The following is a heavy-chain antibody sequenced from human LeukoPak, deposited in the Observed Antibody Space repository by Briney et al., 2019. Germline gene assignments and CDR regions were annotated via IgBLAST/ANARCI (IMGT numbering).Heavy chain of an antibody. CDR3: ARGGFDYYYMDV. CDR1: GGTYSNYG. CDR2: IIPIFATT. J-gene: IGHJ6*03. V-gene: IGHV1-69*13. Sequence: SVXXSCKASGGTYSNYGISWVRQAPAQGLEWMGGIIPIFATTNYAQRFQGRVTITADESTSTAYMELSSLRSEDTAVYYCARGGFDYYYMDVWGKGTTVTVSS.